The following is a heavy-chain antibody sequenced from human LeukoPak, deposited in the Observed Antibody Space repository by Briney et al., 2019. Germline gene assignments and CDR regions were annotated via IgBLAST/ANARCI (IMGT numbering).Heavy chain of an antibody. CDR2: ISAYNGDT. V-gene: IGHV1-18*01. D-gene: IGHD2-2*01. Sequence: ASVKVSCKASGYTFTTYGIIWVRQAPGQGLEWMGWISAYNGDTNYAHKLQGRVTMTTDTSTSTAYMELRSLRSDDTAVYYCARAHCSNSTCYGSTTWFDYWGQGTLVTVSS. J-gene: IGHJ4*02. CDR1: GYTFTTYG. CDR3: ARAHCSNSTCYGSTTWFDY.